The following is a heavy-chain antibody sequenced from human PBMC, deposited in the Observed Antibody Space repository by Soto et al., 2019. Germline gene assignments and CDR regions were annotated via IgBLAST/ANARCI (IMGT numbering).Heavy chain of an antibody. CDR2: IWYDGSNK. J-gene: IGHJ6*02. V-gene: IGHV3-33*01. D-gene: IGHD3-10*01. CDR3: ARLLWFGEVPGGMDV. Sequence: QVQLVESGGGVVQPGRSLRLSCAASGFTFSSYGMHWVRQAPGKGLEWVAVIWYDGSNKYYADSVKGRFTISRDNSKNTLYLQMNSLRAEDTAVSYCARLLWFGEVPGGMDVWGQGTTVTVSS. CDR1: GFTFSSYG.